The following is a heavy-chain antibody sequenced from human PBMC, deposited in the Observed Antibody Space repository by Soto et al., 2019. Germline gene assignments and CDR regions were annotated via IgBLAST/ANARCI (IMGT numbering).Heavy chain of an antibody. Sequence: GGSLRLSCAASGFTFSSYAMTWVRQAPGKGLEWVSAISGSGGSTYYADSVKGRFTISRDNSKNTLYLQMNSLGAEDTAIYYCAKAPYDYSNYYFDYWGQGTLVTVSS. J-gene: IGHJ4*02. CDR1: GFTFSSYA. CDR2: ISGSGGST. V-gene: IGHV3-23*01. CDR3: AKAPYDYSNYYFDY. D-gene: IGHD4-4*01.